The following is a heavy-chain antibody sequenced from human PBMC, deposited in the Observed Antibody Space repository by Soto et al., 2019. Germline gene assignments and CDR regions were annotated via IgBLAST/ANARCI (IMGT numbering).Heavy chain of an antibody. CDR2: IYHSGST. J-gene: IGHJ4*02. D-gene: IGHD1-26*01. CDR1: GGSISSSNW. V-gene: IGHV4-4*02. Sequence: SETLSLTCAVSGGSISSSNWWSWVRQPPGKGLEWIGEIYHSGSTNYNPSLKSRCTISVDKSTNQFSMKLSSVTAADTAVYYCARRGGSYPCLDYWGQGTLVTVSS. CDR3: ARRGGSYPCLDY.